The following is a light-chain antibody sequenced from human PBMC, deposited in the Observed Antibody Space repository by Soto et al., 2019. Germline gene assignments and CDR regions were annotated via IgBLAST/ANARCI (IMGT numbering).Light chain of an antibody. Sequence: EIVLTQSPGTLSLSPGERATLSCRASQSVGSSSSGWYQQKPGQAPRLVIFDIRNRATGIPDRFSGSGSGTDCTLTISRLEPEDFAVYYCQLYSRSPRQITFGQGTRLEIK. J-gene: IGKJ5*01. CDR2: DIR. V-gene: IGKV3-20*01. CDR3: QLYSRSPRQIT. CDR1: QSVGSSS.